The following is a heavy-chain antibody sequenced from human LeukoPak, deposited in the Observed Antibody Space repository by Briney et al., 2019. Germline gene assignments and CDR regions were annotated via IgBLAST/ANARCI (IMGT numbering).Heavy chain of an antibody. CDR1: GVTFSGSY. Sequence: PGGSLRLSCAASGVTFSGSYWSWIRQAPGKGLEWFSYISNSGSTRHYADSVKGRFTISRDNAKNSLYLQMSSLRAEDTAVYYWGRVLESYALNYWGQGTLVTVSS. V-gene: IGHV3-11*01. CDR3: GRVLESYALNY. J-gene: IGHJ4*02. CDR2: ISNSGSTR. D-gene: IGHD3-10*01.